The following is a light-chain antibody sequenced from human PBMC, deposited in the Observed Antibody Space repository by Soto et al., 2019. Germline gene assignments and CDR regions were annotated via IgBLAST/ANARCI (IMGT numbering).Light chain of an antibody. CDR1: QSISSS. J-gene: IGKJ2*01. CDR2: AAS. CDR3: QEYYTCPYT. V-gene: IGKV1-8*01. Sequence: AIRMTQSPSSFSASTGDRVTITCRASQSISSSLAWYQQKPGKAPKLLIYAASTFKSGVPSRFSGSGSRTDFTLTLSALQSEDVATSYCQEYYTCPYTFGQGTKLFIK.